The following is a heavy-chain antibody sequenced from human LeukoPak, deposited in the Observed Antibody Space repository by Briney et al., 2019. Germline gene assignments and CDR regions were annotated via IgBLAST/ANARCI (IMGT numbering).Heavy chain of an antibody. J-gene: IGHJ4*02. V-gene: IGHV5-51*01. CDR1: GYRFTSYW. Sequence: GESLKISCKGSGYRFTSYWIGWVRQMPGKGLEWMGIIHPPDSDTRYSPSFQGQVTISADKSISTAYLQWNSLKASDTAMYYCARWGGYCSGGNCYPLYYFDSWGQGTLVNVPS. D-gene: IGHD2-15*01. CDR2: IHPPDSDT. CDR3: ARWGGYCSGGNCYPLYYFDS.